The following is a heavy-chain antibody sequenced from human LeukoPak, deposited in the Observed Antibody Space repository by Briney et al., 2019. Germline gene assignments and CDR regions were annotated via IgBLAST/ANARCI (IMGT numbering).Heavy chain of an antibody. Sequence: SETLSLTCTVSGYSISSGYYWGWIRQPPGKGLEWIGSIYHSGSTYYNPSLKSRVTISVDTSKNQFSLKLSSVTAADTAVYYCAREETYGQHVWDYWGQGTLVTVSS. CDR1: GYSISSGYY. CDR3: AREETYGQHVWDY. J-gene: IGHJ4*02. CDR2: IYHSGST. D-gene: IGHD3-16*01. V-gene: IGHV4-38-2*02.